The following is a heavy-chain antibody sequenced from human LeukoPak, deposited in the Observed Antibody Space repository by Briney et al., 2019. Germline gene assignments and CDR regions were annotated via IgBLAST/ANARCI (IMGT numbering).Heavy chain of an antibody. D-gene: IGHD3-22*01. J-gene: IGHJ6*03. V-gene: IGHV3-64*01. CDR3: ARLGQTNYYDSSGYIQDLDYYYMDV. Sequence: GGSLRLSCAASGFTFSSYAMHWVRQAPGKGLEYVSAISSNGGSTYYANSVKGRFTISRDNSKNTLYLQMGSLRAEDMAVYYCARLGQTNYYDSSGYIQDLDYYYMDVWGKGTTVTVSS. CDR1: GFTFSSYA. CDR2: ISSNGGST.